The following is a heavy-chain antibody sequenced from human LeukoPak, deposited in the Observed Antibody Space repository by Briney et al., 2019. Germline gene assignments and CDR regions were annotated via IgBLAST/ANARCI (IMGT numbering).Heavy chain of an antibody. CDR3: AKVRAGYQLLPTKKNYSYYYMDV. Sequence: SETLSLTCAVYGGSFSGYYWSWIRQPPGKGLEWIGEINHSGSTNYNPSLKSRVTISVDTSKNQFSLKLSSVTAADTAVYYCAKVRAGYQLLPTKKNYSYYYMDVWGKGTTVTVSS. CDR2: INHSGST. D-gene: IGHD2-2*01. CDR1: GGSFSGYY. J-gene: IGHJ6*03. V-gene: IGHV4-34*01.